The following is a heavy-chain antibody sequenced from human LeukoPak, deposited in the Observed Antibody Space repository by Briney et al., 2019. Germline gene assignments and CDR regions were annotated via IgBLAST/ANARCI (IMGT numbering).Heavy chain of an antibody. J-gene: IGHJ4*02. CDR2: IWYDGSNK. Sequence: PGGSLRLSCAASGFTFSSYGVHWVRQAPGKGLEWVAVIWYDGSNKYYADSVKGRFTISRDNSKNTLYLQMNSLRPEDTAVYYCAKPGGDDSSGYYWNYFDYWGQGTLVTVSS. CDR3: AKPGGDDSSGYYWNYFDY. CDR1: GFTFSSYG. D-gene: IGHD3-22*01. V-gene: IGHV3-33*06.